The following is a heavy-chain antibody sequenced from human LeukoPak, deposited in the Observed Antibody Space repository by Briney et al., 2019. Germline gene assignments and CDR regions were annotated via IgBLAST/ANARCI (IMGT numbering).Heavy chain of an antibody. Sequence: GGSLRLSCAASGFTFSDYYMSWIRQAPGKGLEWVGRIKSKTNGGTTDYAAPVKGRFTISRDDSQNTLYLEMNSLKTEDTAVYHCTTGYGDWDYWGQGTLVTVSS. D-gene: IGHD4-17*01. CDR3: TTGYGDWDY. CDR2: IKSKTNGGTT. V-gene: IGHV3-15*01. CDR1: GFTFSDYY. J-gene: IGHJ4*02.